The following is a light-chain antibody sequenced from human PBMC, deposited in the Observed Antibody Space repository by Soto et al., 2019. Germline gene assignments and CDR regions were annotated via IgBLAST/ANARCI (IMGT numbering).Light chain of an antibody. Sequence: EIVLTQSPVTLSLSPGERATLSCRASQSVSNFLAWYQQKPGQAPRLLIYDASTRATGIPARFSGSGSGTDFALTISSLEPEDNAVYYCQQRRTWPPLTFGGGTKVEIK. V-gene: IGKV3-11*01. J-gene: IGKJ4*01. CDR3: QQRRTWPPLT. CDR1: QSVSNF. CDR2: DAS.